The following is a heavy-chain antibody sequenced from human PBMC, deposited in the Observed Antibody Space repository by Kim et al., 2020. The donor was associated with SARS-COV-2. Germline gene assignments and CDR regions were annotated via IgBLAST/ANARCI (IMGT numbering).Heavy chain of an antibody. CDR3: VRGQQWLIKN. CDR1: GFTFDDYA. D-gene: IGHD6-19*01. Sequence: GGSLRLSCAASGFTFDDYAIQWVRQVPGKGLEWVSLISRDGGEIKYADSVKGRFTISRDNSKKSVYLQLNNLRSEDTAWYYCVRGQQWLIKNWGQGTQVTVSS. J-gene: IGHJ4*02. V-gene: IGHV3-43*02. CDR2: ISRDGGEI.